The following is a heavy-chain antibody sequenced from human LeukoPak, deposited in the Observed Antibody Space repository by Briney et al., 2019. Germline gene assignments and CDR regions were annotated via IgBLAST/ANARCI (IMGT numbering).Heavy chain of an antibody. CDR2: INPNSGGT. D-gene: IGHD1-26*01. J-gene: IGHJ4*02. Sequence: GASVTVSCKASGHTFTGYYMHWVRQAPGQGLEWMGWINPNSGGTNYAQKFQGRVTITRDTSISTAYMELSRLRSDDTAVYYCAGGYQSGSLDYWGQGTLVTVSS. V-gene: IGHV1-2*02. CDR3: AGGYQSGSLDY. CDR1: GHTFTGYY.